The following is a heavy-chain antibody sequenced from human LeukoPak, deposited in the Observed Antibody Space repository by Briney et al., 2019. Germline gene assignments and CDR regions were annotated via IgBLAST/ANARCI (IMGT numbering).Heavy chain of an antibody. CDR3: ATLYDSTRTFDY. Sequence: ASVKVSCKVSGYTLTELSMHWVRQAPGKGLEWMGGFDPEDGETIYAQKFQGRVTMTEDTSTDTAYMELSSLRSEDTAVYYCATLYDSTRTFDYWGQGTLVTVSP. V-gene: IGHV1-24*01. CDR1: GYTLTELS. CDR2: FDPEDGET. J-gene: IGHJ4*02. D-gene: IGHD3-22*01.